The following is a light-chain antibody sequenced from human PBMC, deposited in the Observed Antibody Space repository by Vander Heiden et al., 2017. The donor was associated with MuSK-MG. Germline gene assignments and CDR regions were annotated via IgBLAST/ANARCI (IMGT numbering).Light chain of an antibody. CDR1: SSNIGAGYD. V-gene: IGLV1-40*01. Sequence: QSVLTQPPSVSGAPGPRVTISCTGSSSNIGAGYDVHWYQQLPGTAPKLLIYGNSNRPSGVPDRFSGSKSGTSASLAITGLQAEDEAEDDCQSYASSLSAREVFGTGTKVTVL. CDR3: QSYASSLSAREV. J-gene: IGLJ1*01. CDR2: GNS.